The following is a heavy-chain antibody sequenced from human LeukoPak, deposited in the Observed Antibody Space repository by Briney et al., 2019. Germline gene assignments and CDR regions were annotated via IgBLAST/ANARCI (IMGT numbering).Heavy chain of an antibody. V-gene: IGHV4-61*02. CDR2: IYTSGST. J-gene: IGHJ4*02. D-gene: IGHD3-16*01. CDR1: GGSISSGSYY. CDR3: ARFRPNQGEFDY. Sequence: SETLSLTCTVSGGSISSGSYYWSWIRQPAGKGLEWIGRIYTSGSTNYNPSLKSRVTISVDTSKNQFSLKLSSVTAADTAVYYCARFRPNQGEFDYWGQGTLVTVSS.